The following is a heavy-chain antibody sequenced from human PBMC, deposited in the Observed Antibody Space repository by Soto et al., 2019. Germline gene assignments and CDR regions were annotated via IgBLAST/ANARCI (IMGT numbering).Heavy chain of an antibody. J-gene: IGHJ4*02. CDR3: ARALEEYYYDSSGYYSAY. CDR1: GGTFSTCA. V-gene: IGHV1-69*12. D-gene: IGHD3-22*01. Sequence: HVQLVQSGAEVKKPGSSVKVSCKASGGTFSTCAITWVRQAPGQGLEWMGGIIPVFGTAHYAQKFQGRVTITADESTSTAYMELSSLRSEDTAVYYCARALEEYYYDSSGYYSAYWGQGTLVTVST. CDR2: IIPVFGTA.